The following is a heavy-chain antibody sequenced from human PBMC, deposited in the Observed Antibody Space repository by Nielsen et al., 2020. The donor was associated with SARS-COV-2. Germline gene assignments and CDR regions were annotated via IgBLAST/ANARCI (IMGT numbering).Heavy chain of an antibody. V-gene: IGHV4-31*03. CDR3: ARTSLLYGDYDYFDY. J-gene: IGHJ4*02. Sequence: SETLSLTCTVSGGSISSGGYYWSWIRQHPGKGLEWIGYIYYSGSTYYNPSLKSRVTISVDTSKNQFSLKLSSVTAADTAVYYCARTSLLYGDYDYFDYWGQGTLVTVSS. D-gene: IGHD4-17*01. CDR1: GGSISSGGYY. CDR2: IYYSGST.